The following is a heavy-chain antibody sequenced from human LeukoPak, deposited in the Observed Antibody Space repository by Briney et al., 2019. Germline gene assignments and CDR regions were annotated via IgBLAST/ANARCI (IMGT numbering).Heavy chain of an antibody. CDR1: GYTLTELS. CDR2: FDPEDGET. D-gene: IGHD2-21*02. J-gene: IGHJ6*02. CDR3: ARDGAYCGGDCYPNYYYYYGMDV. Sequence: ASVKVSCKVSGYTLTELSMHWVRQAPGKGLEWMGGFDPEDGETIYAQKFQGRVTMTEDTSTDTAYMELSSLRSEDTAVYYCARDGAYCGGDCYPNYYYYYGMDVWGQGTTVTVSS. V-gene: IGHV1-24*01.